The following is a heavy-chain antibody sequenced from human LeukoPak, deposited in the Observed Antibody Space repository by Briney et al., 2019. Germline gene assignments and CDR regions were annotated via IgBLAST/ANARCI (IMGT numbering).Heavy chain of an antibody. V-gene: IGHV1-69*04. J-gene: IGHJ4*02. CDR2: IIPILGIA. CDR1: GGTFSSYA. D-gene: IGHD2-2*01. CDR3: ARDTSGRAPAAIDEY. Sequence: SVKVSCKASGGTFSSYAISWVRQAPGQGLEWMGRIIPILGIANYAQKFQGRVTITADKSTSTAYMELSSLRSEDTAVYYCARDTSGRAPAAIDEYWGQGTLVTVSS.